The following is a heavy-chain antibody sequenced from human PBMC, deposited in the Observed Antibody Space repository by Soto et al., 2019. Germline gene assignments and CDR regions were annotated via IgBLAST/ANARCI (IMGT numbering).Heavy chain of an antibody. J-gene: IGHJ3*02. CDR3: AKSHGLRLDLYDI. CDR2: ISSSSSYI. V-gene: IGHV3-21*01. Sequence: GGSLRLSCAASGFTFSSYSMNWVRQAPGKGLEWVSSISSSSSYIYYADSVKGRFTISRDNAKNSLYLQMNSLRAEDTAVYYCAKSHGLRLDLYDIWAQGTMVTVS. CDR1: GFTFSSYS. D-gene: IGHD3-22*01.